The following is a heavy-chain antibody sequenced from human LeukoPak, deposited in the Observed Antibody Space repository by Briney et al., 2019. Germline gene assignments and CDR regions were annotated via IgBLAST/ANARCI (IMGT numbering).Heavy chain of an antibody. V-gene: IGHV4-34*01. CDR3: ARGRYGPRLGN. J-gene: IGHJ4*02. CDR1: AASFRDSY. Sequence: SETLSLTCSVYAASFRDSYWSWIPRSPQHGLEWIGEINNSGSTSYNPFLNSRVIMSVARSKNQFSLRLTSVTAADTAVYYCARGRYGPRLGNWGQGTLVTVSS. D-gene: IGHD3-16*01. CDR2: INNSGST.